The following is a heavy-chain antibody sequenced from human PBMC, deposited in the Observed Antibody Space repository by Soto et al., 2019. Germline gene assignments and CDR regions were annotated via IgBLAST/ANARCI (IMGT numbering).Heavy chain of an antibody. CDR2: INHSGST. Sequence: QVQLQQWGAGLLKPSETLSLTCAVYGGSFSGYYWSWIRQPPAKGLEWSGEINHSGSTNYNPSLKCRVTISVATSKNRFSLKLRSVTAADTAVYYCARGQRNYYGSGSYYNNLNWFDPWGQGTLVTVSS. D-gene: IGHD3-10*01. CDR1: GGSFSGYY. CDR3: ARGQRNYYGSGSYYNNLNWFDP. V-gene: IGHV4-34*01. J-gene: IGHJ5*02.